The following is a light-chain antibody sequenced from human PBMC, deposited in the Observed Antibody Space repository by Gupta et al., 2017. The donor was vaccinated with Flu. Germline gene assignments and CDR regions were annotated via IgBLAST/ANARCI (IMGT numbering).Light chain of an antibody. J-gene: IGKJ5*01. Sequence: EIVLTQSPATLSLSPGERATLSCRASQSVNSYLAWYQQKPGQAPRLVIYDASNRATGIPARFSGTGYGTDFTLTISSLEPEDFAVYYCKQRSNWPPITFGQGTRMEIK. CDR1: QSVNSY. CDR2: DAS. CDR3: KQRSNWPPIT. V-gene: IGKV3-11*01.